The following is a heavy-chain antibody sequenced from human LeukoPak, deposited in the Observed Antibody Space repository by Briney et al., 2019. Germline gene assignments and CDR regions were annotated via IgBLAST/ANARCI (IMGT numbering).Heavy chain of an antibody. CDR1: GGSISSGSYY. D-gene: IGHD6-6*01. J-gene: IGHJ4*02. CDR2: IYTSGST. CDR3: ARGRSGSSSSDLDY. V-gene: IGHV4-61*09. Sequence: SETLSLTCTVSGGSISSGSYYWSWIRQPAGKGLEWIGHIYTSGSTNYNPSLKSRVTISVDTSKNQFSLKLSSVTAADTAVYYCARGRSGSSSSDLDYWGQGTLVTASS.